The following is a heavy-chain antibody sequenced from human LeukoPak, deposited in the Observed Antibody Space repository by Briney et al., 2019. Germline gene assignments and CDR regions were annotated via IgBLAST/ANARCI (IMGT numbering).Heavy chain of an antibody. CDR2: INPNSGGT. Sequence: GASVKVSCKASGYTFTGYYMHWVRQAPGQGLEWMGWINPNSGGTNYAQKFQGRVTMTRDTSISTAYMELSRLRSDDTAVYYCARGSRLLWFGELLSTHDYWGQGTLVTVSS. J-gene: IGHJ4*02. D-gene: IGHD3-10*01. V-gene: IGHV1-2*02. CDR3: ARGSRLLWFGELLSTHDY. CDR1: GYTFTGYY.